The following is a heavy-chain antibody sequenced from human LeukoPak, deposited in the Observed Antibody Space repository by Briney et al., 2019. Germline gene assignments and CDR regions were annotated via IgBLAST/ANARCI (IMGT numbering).Heavy chain of an antibody. CDR2: IYTSGST. CDR3: AREAGYYDSSGYYLN. Sequence: PSETLSLTCTVSGGSISSYYWSWIRQPAGKGLEWIGRIYTSGSTNYNPSLKSRVTMSVDTSKNQFSLKLSSVTAADTAVYYSAREAGYYDSSGYYLNWGQGTLVTVSS. D-gene: IGHD3-22*01. CDR1: GGSISSYY. J-gene: IGHJ4*02. V-gene: IGHV4-4*07.